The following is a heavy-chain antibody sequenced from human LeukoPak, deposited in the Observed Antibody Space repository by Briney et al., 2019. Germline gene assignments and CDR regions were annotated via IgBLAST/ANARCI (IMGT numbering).Heavy chain of an antibody. J-gene: IGHJ6*03. V-gene: IGHV3-23*01. CDR1: GFTFSSYA. D-gene: IGHD3-3*01. Sequence: GGSLRLSCAASGFTFSSYAMSWVRQAPGKGLEWVSAISGSGGSTYYADSVKGRFTISRDNSKNTLYLRMNSLRAEDTAVYYCAKGVTIFGVVAVYYYYYYMDVWGKGTTVTVSS. CDR2: ISGSGGST. CDR3: AKGVTIFGVVAVYYYYYYMDV.